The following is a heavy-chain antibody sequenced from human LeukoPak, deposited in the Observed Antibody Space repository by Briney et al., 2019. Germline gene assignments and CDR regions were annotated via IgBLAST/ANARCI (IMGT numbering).Heavy chain of an antibody. D-gene: IGHD2-2*01. V-gene: IGHV1-2*02. CDR1: GDTFTDYY. J-gene: IGHJ4*02. CDR3: ASEDLRYCSITNCLSFDY. CDR2: INPKSGCT. Sequence: ASVKVSCKTSGDTFTDYYIHWVRQAPGQGREGRGGINPKSGCTHFAQKFQGRVIMTRDTSVDTAYMDLNSLRSDDTAVYYCASEDLRYCSITNCLSFDYWGQGTLVTVSS.